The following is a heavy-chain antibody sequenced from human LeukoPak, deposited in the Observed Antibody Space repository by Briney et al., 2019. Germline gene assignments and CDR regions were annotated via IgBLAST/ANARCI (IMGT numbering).Heavy chain of an antibody. Sequence: PSETLSLTCTVSGGSITSDHWNWIRQPPGKGLEWIGCIYYSGNSYYNPSLKSRVSISVDMSKNQFSLRLTSVTAADTAVYYCARKNDFDIWGPGTLVTVSS. J-gene: IGHJ3*02. D-gene: IGHD2/OR15-2a*01. CDR3: ARKNDFDI. CDR2: IYYSGNS. V-gene: IGHV4-59*01. CDR1: GGSITSDH.